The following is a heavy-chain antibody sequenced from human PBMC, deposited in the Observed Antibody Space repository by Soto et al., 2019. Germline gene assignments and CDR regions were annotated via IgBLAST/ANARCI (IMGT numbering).Heavy chain of an antibody. Sequence: KSGGTLRLSCTASGFNFSSYSMNWVRQAPGKGLEWVSSISSSSSFIYYADSGKGRFTISRDNAKKSLYLQMNSLRAEDTAVYYCASVDSSGHYYFDYWGQGALFTVSS. D-gene: IGHD3-22*01. CDR2: ISSSSSFI. V-gene: IGHV3-21*01. J-gene: IGHJ4*02. CDR3: ASVDSSGHYYFDY. CDR1: GFNFSSYS.